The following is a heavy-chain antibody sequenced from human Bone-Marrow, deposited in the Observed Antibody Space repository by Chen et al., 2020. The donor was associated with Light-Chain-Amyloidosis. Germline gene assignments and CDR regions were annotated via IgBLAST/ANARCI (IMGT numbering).Heavy chain of an antibody. J-gene: IGHJ6*02. Sequence: QVQLVESGGGVVQPGRFLRLSCAASGFTFSSYAMHWVRQAPGKGLEWVAVISYDGSSKYYADSVKGRFTISRDNSKNTLYLQMNSLRAEDTAVYYCASRDSSSSSGYYYYGMDVWGQGTTVTVSS. CDR3: ASRDSSSSSGYYYYGMDV. CDR2: ISYDGSSK. V-gene: IGHV3-30-3*01. D-gene: IGHD6-6*01. CDR1: GFTFSSYA.